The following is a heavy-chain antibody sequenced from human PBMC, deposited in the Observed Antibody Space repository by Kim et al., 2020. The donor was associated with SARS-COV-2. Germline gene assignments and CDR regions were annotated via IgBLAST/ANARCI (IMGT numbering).Heavy chain of an antibody. D-gene: IGHD3-16*01. Sequence: GGSLRLSCAASGFIVSSTYMSWVRQAPGKGLEWVSIIYSGGTTYYADSVMGRITISRDNSKNTLYLHMNSLRAEDTAVYYCARENQYYFQHWGQGTLVTVSP. V-gene: IGHV3-53*01. CDR2: IYSGGTT. J-gene: IGHJ1*01. CDR3: ARENQYYFQH. CDR1: GFIVSSTY.